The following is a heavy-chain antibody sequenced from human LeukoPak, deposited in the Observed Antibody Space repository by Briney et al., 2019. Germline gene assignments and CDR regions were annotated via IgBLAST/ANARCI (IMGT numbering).Heavy chain of an antibody. Sequence: PGGSLRLSCAASGFTFSSHAMSWVRQAPGKGREWVSAITSGSGSNVYYTDSLKGRFTISRDNSKNTLYLQMNSLRAEDTAVYYCARHGSWSFDYWGQGTLVTVSA. CDR3: ARHGSWSFDY. J-gene: IGHJ4*02. CDR2: ITSGSGSNV. D-gene: IGHD6-13*01. CDR1: GFTFSSHA. V-gene: IGHV3-23*01.